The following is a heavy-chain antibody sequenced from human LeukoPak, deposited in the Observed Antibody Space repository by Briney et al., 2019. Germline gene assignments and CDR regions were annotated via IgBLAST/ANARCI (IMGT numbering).Heavy chain of an antibody. CDR3: AKINCSGDICYDYFDL. CDR1: GFTVSSNY. D-gene: IGHD3-9*01. Sequence: HPGGSLRLSCAASGFTVSSNYMSWVRQAPGKGLEWVSAISAGGTNVYYADSVEGRFTISRDNFEDTLYLEMDSLRVEDTATYFCAKINCSGDICYDYFDLWGQGTLVTVSS. V-gene: IGHV3-23*01. CDR2: ISAGGTNV. J-gene: IGHJ4*02.